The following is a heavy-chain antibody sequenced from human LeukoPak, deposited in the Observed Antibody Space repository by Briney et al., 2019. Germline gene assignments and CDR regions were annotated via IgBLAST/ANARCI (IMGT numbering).Heavy chain of an antibody. J-gene: IGHJ5*02. V-gene: IGHV4-38-2*02. D-gene: IGHD1-26*01. CDR3: ARLLQYSRVVGWFDP. CDR1: GYSISSGYY. Sequence: SEALSLTCTVSGYSISSGYYWGWIRQPPGKGLEWIGSIYHSGSTYYNPSLKSRVTISVDTSKNQFSLKLSSVTAADTAVYYCARLLQYSRVVGWFDPWGQGTLVTVSS. CDR2: IYHSGST.